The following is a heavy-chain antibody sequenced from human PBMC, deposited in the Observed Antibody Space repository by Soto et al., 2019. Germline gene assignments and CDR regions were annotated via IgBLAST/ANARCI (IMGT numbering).Heavy chain of an antibody. CDR2: HHSDST. CDR1: GGSMRGQH. Sequence: QVQLQESGPGLVKPSETLSLTCTVSGGSMRGQHWSWIRQPPGKGLEWIGHHSDSTNYNPPLKSRIPISTDTSKNQFSLKLSSVTAADTAVYYCATYTVGEGGRGYWGQGTLVTVSS. CDR3: ATYTVGEGGRGY. D-gene: IGHD3-16*01. J-gene: IGHJ4*02. V-gene: IGHV4-4*09.